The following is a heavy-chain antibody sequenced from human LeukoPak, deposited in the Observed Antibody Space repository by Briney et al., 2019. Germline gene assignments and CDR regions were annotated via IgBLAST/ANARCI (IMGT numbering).Heavy chain of an antibody. CDR3: AKGITVAAAGNFDN. Sequence: GGSLRLSCAASRFTFISYAMSWVRQAPGKGLEWVSAISGSGGSTYYADSVKGRFTISIDNSKNTLYLQMNSLRAEDTAVYYCAKGITVAAAGNFDNWGQGTLVTVSS. CDR2: ISGSGGST. CDR1: RFTFISYA. V-gene: IGHV3-23*01. D-gene: IGHD6-13*01. J-gene: IGHJ4*02.